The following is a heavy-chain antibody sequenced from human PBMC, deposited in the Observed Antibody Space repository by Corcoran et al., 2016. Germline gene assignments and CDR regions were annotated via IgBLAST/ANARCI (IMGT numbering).Heavy chain of an antibody. Sequence: EVQLVESGGGLVKPGGSLRLSCAASGFTFSKAWMNWGRQAPGKGLEWVGRIKSKTDGGTTDYAAPVKGSFTISRDDSKNTRYLQRNSLKTEDTAVYYCTTGGYCSSTSCPTGYYWGQGTLVTVSS. D-gene: IGHD2-2*01. CDR2: IKSKTDGGTT. J-gene: IGHJ4*02. CDR3: TTGGYCSSTSCPTGYY. V-gene: IGHV3-15*07. CDR1: GFTFSKAW.